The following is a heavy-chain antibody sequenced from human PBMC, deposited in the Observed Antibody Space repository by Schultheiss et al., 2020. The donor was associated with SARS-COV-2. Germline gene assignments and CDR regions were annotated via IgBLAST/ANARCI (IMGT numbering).Heavy chain of an antibody. D-gene: IGHD3-9*01. J-gene: IGHJ4*02. CDR3: ARVGYDILTGYYYFDY. Sequence: GGSLRLSCAASGFTFDDYAMNWVRQAPGKGLEWVSSISSSSSYIYYADSVKGRFTISRDNAKNSLYLQMNSLRAEDTAVYYCARVGYDILTGYYYFDYWGQGTLVTVSS. CDR2: ISSSSSYI. V-gene: IGHV3-21*01. CDR1: GFTFDDYA.